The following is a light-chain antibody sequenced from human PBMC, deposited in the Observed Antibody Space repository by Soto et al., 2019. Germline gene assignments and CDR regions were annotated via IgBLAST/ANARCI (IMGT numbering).Light chain of an antibody. CDR1: QSVSSSY. V-gene: IGKV3-20*01. Sequence: EIVLTQSPGTLSLSPGERATLSCRASQSVSSSYLAWYQQKPGQAPRLLIYGASSRATGIPDRFSGSGSGTDFTLTISRLEPGDFAVYYCQQYGSSPFGGGTKVEIK. CDR2: GAS. CDR3: QQYGSSP. J-gene: IGKJ4*01.